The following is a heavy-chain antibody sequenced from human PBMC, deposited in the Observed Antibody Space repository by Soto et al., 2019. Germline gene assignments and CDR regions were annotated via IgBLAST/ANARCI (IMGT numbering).Heavy chain of an antibody. CDR3: ARSTVLGYCTNGVCPPRGDYYYYMDV. J-gene: IGHJ6*03. V-gene: IGHV1-69*02. CDR2: IIPILGIA. Sequence: ASVKVSCKASGGTFSSYTISWVRQAPGQGLEWMGRIIPILGIANYAQKFQGRVTITADKSTSTAYMELSSLRSEDTAVYYCARSTVLGYCTNGVCPPRGDYYYYMDVWGKGTTVTVSS. D-gene: IGHD2-8*01. CDR1: GGTFSSYT.